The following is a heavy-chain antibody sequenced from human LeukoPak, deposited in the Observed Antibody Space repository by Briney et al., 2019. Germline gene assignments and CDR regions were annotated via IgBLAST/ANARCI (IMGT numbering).Heavy chain of an antibody. CDR3: AKDRWDVDIVATIPWYFDL. V-gene: IGHV3-74*01. J-gene: IGHJ2*01. D-gene: IGHD5-12*01. CDR2: INTDGSTT. Sequence: GGSLRLSCEASGFTFSTYWMHWVRQAPGKGLVWVSRINTDGSTTGYADSVKGRFTISRDNSKNTLYLQMNSLRAEDTAVYYCAKDRWDVDIVATIPWYFDLWGRGTLVTVSS. CDR1: GFTFSTYW.